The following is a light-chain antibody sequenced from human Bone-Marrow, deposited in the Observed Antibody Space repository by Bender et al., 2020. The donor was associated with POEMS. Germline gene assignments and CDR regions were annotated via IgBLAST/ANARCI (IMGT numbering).Light chain of an antibody. CDR3: SSYTSSSTWV. Sequence: QSALTQSASVSGSPGQSITISCTGTSSDVGGYDYVSWYQQHPGKVPKLIIYDVTNRPSGISNRFSGSKSGNTASLTISGLQAEDEADYYCSSYTSSSTWVFGGGTKLTVL. CDR2: DVT. J-gene: IGLJ3*02. V-gene: IGLV2-14*03. CDR1: SSDVGGYDY.